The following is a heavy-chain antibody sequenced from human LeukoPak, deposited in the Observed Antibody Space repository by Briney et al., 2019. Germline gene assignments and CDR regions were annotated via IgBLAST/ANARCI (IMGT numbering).Heavy chain of an antibody. Sequence: GESLKTSCKASGYRFTTDYIGWVRQMPGKGLEWMGIIYPDDSETNYSPSFQGQVSMSVDKSITTAYLQWSSLKASDTAIYYCARQAYGSHFDAFDIWGQGTMVTVSS. D-gene: IGHD3-22*01. CDR3: ARQAYGSHFDAFDI. CDR1: GYRFTTDY. J-gene: IGHJ3*02. V-gene: IGHV5-51*01. CDR2: IYPDDSET.